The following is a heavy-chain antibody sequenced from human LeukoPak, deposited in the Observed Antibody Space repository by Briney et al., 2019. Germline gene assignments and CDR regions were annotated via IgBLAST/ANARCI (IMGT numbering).Heavy chain of an antibody. J-gene: IGHJ4*02. CDR1: GFTFSGSA. CDR3: TGRDTAMVTVDY. CDR2: IRSKANSYAT. Sequence: GGSLRLSCAASGFTFSGSAMHWVRQASGKGLEWVGRIRSKANSYATAYAASVKGRFTISRDDSKNTAYLQMNSLKTEDTAVYYCTGRDTAMVTVDYWGQGTLVTVSS. D-gene: IGHD5-18*01. V-gene: IGHV3-73*01.